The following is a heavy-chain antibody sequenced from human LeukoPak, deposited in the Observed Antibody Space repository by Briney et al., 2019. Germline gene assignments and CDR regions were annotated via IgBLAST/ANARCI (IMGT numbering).Heavy chain of an antibody. V-gene: IGHV1-2*02. Sequence: ASVKDSCKASGYTFTAYSMHWVRQAPGQGLEWMGWINPNSGGTNYAQKFQGRVTMTRDTSITTAYMELSRLRSDDTAVYYCARDLDHYGSGSFFNIWGQGTMVTVSS. CDR1: GYTFTAYS. J-gene: IGHJ3*02. D-gene: IGHD3-10*01. CDR3: ARDLDHYGSGSFFNI. CDR2: INPNSGGT.